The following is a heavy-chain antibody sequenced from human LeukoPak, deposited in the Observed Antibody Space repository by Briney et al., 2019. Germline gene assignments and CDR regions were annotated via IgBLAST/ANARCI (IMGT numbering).Heavy chain of an antibody. D-gene: IGHD2-15*01. CDR1: GFTFSSYA. CDR3: AKSGGSGFFDY. CDR2: ISGSGGST. V-gene: IGHV3-23*01. Sequence: GGSLRLSCAASGFTFSSYAMSWVRQAPGKGLECVSAISGSGGSTYYADSVKGRFTISRDNSENTLYLQMNSLRAEDTAVYYCAKSGGSGFFDYWGQGTPVTVSS. J-gene: IGHJ4*02.